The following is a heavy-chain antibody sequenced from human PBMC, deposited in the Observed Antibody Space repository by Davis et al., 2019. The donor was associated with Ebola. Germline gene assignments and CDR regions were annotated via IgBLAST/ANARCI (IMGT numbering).Heavy chain of an antibody. J-gene: IGHJ4*02. CDR2: IWYDGSNK. Sequence: GESLKISCAASGFTFSSYGMHWVRQAPGKGLEWVAVIWYDGSNKYYADSVKGRFTISRDNSKNTLYLQMNSLRTEDTAVYYCARDPCSGGSCGDYWGQGTLITVSS. CDR3: ARDPCSGGSCGDY. V-gene: IGHV3-33*01. D-gene: IGHD2-15*01. CDR1: GFTFSSYG.